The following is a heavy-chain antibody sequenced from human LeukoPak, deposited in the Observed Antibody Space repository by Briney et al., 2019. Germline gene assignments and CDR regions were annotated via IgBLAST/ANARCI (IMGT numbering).Heavy chain of an antibody. J-gene: IGHJ6*02. Sequence: SVKVSCKASGGTFSSYAISWVRQAPGQGLEWMGGIIPIFGTANYAQKFQGRVTITADESTSTAYMELSSLRSEDTAVYYCAGEHCGGDCYPAAYYYGMDVWGQGTTVTVSS. CDR2: IIPIFGTA. CDR1: GGTFSSYA. D-gene: IGHD2-21*02. CDR3: AGEHCGGDCYPAAYYYGMDV. V-gene: IGHV1-69*13.